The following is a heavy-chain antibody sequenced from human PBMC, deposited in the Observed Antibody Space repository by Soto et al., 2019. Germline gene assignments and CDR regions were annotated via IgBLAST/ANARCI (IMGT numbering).Heavy chain of an antibody. Sequence: QVQLVQSGAEVKKPGSSVKVSCKASGGTFSSYAISWVRQAPGQGLEWMGGILPIFGTANYAQKYQGRVTISADESTSTAYMELSSLRSEDTAVYYCARAQAAARDFPLGMDVWGQCTTVTVSS. V-gene: IGHV1-69*01. CDR1: GGTFSSYA. CDR3: ARAQAAARDFPLGMDV. J-gene: IGHJ6*02. CDR2: ILPIFGTA. D-gene: IGHD6-13*01.